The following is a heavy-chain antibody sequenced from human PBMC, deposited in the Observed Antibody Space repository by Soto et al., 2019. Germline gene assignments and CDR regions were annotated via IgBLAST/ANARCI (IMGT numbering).Heavy chain of an antibody. V-gene: IGHV4-59*01. D-gene: IGHD3-3*01. CDR3: ARAYYFWSGYSRFDP. J-gene: IGHJ5*02. Sequence: SETLSLTCTVSGGSISSYYWSWILQPLWKGLEWIGYIYYSGSTNYNPSLKSRVTISVDTSKNQFSLKLSSVTAADTAVYYCARAYYFWSGYSRFDPWGQGTLVTVSS. CDR2: IYYSGST. CDR1: GGSISSYY.